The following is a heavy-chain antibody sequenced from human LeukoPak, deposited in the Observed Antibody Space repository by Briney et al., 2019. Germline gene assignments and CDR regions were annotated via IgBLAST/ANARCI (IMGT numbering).Heavy chain of an antibody. CDR2: ISGSGGST. Sequence: QPGGSLRLSCAASGFTFSSYAMNWVRQAPGKGLEWVSVISGSGGSTVYADSVKGRFTISRDNSKNTLYLQMNSLRAEDTAIYYCAKSFTGYYGMDVWGQGTTVTVSS. CDR3: AKSFTGYYGMDV. V-gene: IGHV3-23*01. J-gene: IGHJ6*02. CDR1: GFTFSSYA.